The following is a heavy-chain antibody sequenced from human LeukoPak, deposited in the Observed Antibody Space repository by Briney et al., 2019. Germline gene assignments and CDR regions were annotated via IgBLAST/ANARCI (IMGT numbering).Heavy chain of an antibody. CDR2: FYHSGST. CDR1: GYSISSGFY. CDR3: ARASYSDYVVNY. Sequence: SETLSLTCTVSGYSISSGFYWGWIRQPPGKGLEWVGTFYHSGSTHYNPSLKSRVTISVDTSKNQFSLRLSSVTVADTSVYFCARASYSDYVVNYWGQGILLTVSS. J-gene: IGHJ4*02. V-gene: IGHV4-38-2*02. D-gene: IGHD4-11*01.